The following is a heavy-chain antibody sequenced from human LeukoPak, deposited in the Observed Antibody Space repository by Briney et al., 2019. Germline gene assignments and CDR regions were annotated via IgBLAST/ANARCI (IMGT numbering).Heavy chain of an antibody. Sequence: ASVKVSCKASGYTFTGHYMHWVRQAPGQGLEWMGWINPNSGGTNYAQKFQGRVTMTRDTSISTAYMELSRLRSDDTAVYYCARPLYSSGWDFDYWGQGTLVTVSS. J-gene: IGHJ4*02. CDR3: ARPLYSSGWDFDY. D-gene: IGHD6-19*01. CDR1: GYTFTGHY. V-gene: IGHV1-2*02. CDR2: INPNSGGT.